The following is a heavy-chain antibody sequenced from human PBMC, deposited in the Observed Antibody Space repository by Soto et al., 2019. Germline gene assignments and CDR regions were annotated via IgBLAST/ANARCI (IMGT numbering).Heavy chain of an antibody. Sequence: SVKVSCKASGGTFSSYAISWVRQAPGQGLEWMGGIIPIFGTANYAQKFQGRVTITADESTSTAYMELSSLRSEDTAVYYCARARGYSYGDYYYYGMDVWGQGTTVTVSS. V-gene: IGHV1-69*13. CDR2: IIPIFGTA. CDR3: ARARGYSYGDYYYYGMDV. CDR1: GGTFSSYA. J-gene: IGHJ6*02. D-gene: IGHD5-18*01.